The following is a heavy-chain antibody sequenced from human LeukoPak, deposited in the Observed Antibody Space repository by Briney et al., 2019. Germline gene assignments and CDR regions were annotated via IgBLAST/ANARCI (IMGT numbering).Heavy chain of an antibody. Sequence: GASVKVSCKASGGTFSSYAISWVRQAPGQGLEWMGGIIPIFGTANCAQKFQGRVTITTDESTSTAYMELSSLRSEDTAVYYCAVGLRRRWFDPWGQGTLVTVSS. D-gene: IGHD5-12*01. CDR1: GGTFSSYA. CDR2: IIPIFGTA. CDR3: AVGLRRRWFDP. J-gene: IGHJ5*02. V-gene: IGHV1-69*05.